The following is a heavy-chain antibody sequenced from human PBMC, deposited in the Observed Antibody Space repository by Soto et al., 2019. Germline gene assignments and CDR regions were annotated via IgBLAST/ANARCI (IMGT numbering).Heavy chain of an antibody. Sequence: PGGSLRLSCAASGFTFSSYAMHWVRQAPGKGLEWVAVISYDGSNKYYADSVKGRFTISRDNSKNTLYLQMNSLRAEDTAVYYCARDIPKYYYDSSGYSPALGSPNYYYGMDVWGQGTTVTVSS. J-gene: IGHJ6*02. CDR1: GFTFSSYA. CDR2: ISYDGSNK. V-gene: IGHV3-30-3*01. D-gene: IGHD3-22*01. CDR3: ARDIPKYYYDSSGYSPALGSPNYYYGMDV.